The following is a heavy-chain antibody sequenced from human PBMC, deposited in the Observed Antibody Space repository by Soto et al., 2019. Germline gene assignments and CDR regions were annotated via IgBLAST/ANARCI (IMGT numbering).Heavy chain of an antibody. V-gene: IGHV4-59*01. J-gene: IGHJ6*02. D-gene: IGHD3-22*01. CDR3: ARDSSHYDSSGYYYYYGMDV. Sequence: QVQLQESGPGLVKPSETLSLTCTVSGGSISSYYWSWIRQPPGKGLELIGYIYYSGSTNYNPSLKSRVTISVDTSKNQFSLKLSSVTAADTAVYYCARDSSHYDSSGYYYYYGMDVWGQGTTVTVSS. CDR1: GGSISSYY. CDR2: IYYSGST.